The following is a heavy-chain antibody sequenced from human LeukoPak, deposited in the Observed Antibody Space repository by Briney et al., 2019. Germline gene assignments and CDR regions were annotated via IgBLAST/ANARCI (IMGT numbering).Heavy chain of an antibody. CDR1: GFTFSSYA. V-gene: IGHV3-23*01. J-gene: IGHJ4*02. Sequence: GGSLRLSCAASGFTFSSYAMSWVRQAPGKGLEWGSGISTSGGSSSYADSVKGRFTISRDNPRNTLYMQMNSLRVEDTALYYCAIMHPYYDGSGYWVQWGQGTLVTVSS. D-gene: IGHD3-22*01. CDR2: ISTSGGSS. CDR3: AIMHPYYDGSGYWVQ.